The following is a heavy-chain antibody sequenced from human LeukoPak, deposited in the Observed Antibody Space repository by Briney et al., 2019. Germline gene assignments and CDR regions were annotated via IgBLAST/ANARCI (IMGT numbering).Heavy chain of an antibody. Sequence: PSETLSLTCTVSGGSISSYYWSWIRQPPGKGLEWIGYIYYSGSTNYNPSLKSRVTISVDTSKNQFSLKLSSVTAADTAVYYCARVLRHYDILTGYFVHAFDIWGQGTMVTVSS. V-gene: IGHV4-59*01. CDR1: GGSISSYY. CDR3: ARVLRHYDILTGYFVHAFDI. CDR2: IYYSGST. D-gene: IGHD3-9*01. J-gene: IGHJ3*02.